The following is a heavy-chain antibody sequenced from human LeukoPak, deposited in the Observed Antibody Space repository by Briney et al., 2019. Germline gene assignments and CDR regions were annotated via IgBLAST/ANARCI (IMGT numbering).Heavy chain of an antibody. CDR3: AKSSGYYFYYFDY. D-gene: IGHD3-22*01. CDR2: ISRNSGSI. CDR1: GFTFNDYA. V-gene: IGHV3-9*03. J-gene: IGHJ4*02. Sequence: GRSLRLSCAASGFTFNDYAMHWVRQAPGKGLEWVSGISRNSGSIGYADSVKGRFTISRDNAKKSLYLQMNSLRAEDMALYYCAKSSGYYFYYFDYWGEGTLVTVSS.